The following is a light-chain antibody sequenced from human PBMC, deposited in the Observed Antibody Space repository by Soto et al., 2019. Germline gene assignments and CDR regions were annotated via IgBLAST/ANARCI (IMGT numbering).Light chain of an antibody. CDR2: DAS. CDR1: QSVSSN. CDR3: HHYGDSPRT. J-gene: IGKJ5*01. V-gene: IGKV3-20*01. Sequence: EMVVTQSPAALSVSPGERVTLSCRASQSVSSNLAWYQQKPGQAPRLLIYDASNRATGIPARFSGSGSGTDFTLTISRLEPEDLAAYYCHHYGDSPRTFGQGTRLEIK.